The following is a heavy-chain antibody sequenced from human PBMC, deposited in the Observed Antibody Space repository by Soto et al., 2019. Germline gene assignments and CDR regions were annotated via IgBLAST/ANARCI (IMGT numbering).Heavy chain of an antibody. J-gene: IGHJ5*02. V-gene: IGHV1-69*01. D-gene: IGHD5-12*01. CDR3: ARSKGSGFRPGTHRFNWFDP. CDR2: IIPIFRTP. CDR1: GVTFSSFA. Sequence: QVQLVQSGAEVKQPGSSVKVSCQASGVTFSSFAISWVRQAPGQGLEWMGGIIPIFRTPNYAQNFQGRVTITEDESTSSVYMELSRLRYEDTAVYYCARSKGSGFRPGTHRFNWFDPWGQGTLVTVSS.